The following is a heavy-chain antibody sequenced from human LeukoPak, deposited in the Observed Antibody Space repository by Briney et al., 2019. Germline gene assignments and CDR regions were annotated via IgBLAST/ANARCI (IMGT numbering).Heavy chain of an antibody. CDR1: GGSFSGYY. V-gene: IGHV4-34*01. D-gene: IGHD2-15*01. CDR2: TNHSGST. Sequence: SETLSLTCAVYGGSFSGYYWSWIRQPPGKGLEWIGETNHSGSTNYNPSLKSRVTISVDTSKNQFSLKLSSVTAADTAVYYCARPRRYCSGGSCYWGAFDIWGQGTMVTVSS. CDR3: ARPRRYCSGGSCYWGAFDI. J-gene: IGHJ3*02.